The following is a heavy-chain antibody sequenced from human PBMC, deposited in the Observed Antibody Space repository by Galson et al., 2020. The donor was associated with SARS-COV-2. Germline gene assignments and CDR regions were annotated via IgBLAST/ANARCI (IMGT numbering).Heavy chain of an antibody. CDR1: GGSITNYY. CDR2: ISYSGHT. J-gene: IGHJ4*02. V-gene: IGHV4-59*08. Sequence: SETLSLTCTVSGGSITNYYWSWIRQPPGKGLEWIAFISYSGHTNYSPSLRSRVTISVDTYKNQFPLKLTSVTAADTAVYYCARHAAYCTGGSCESDFDYWGQGTLVTVSS. CDR3: ARHAAYCTGGSCESDFDY. D-gene: IGHD2-15*01.